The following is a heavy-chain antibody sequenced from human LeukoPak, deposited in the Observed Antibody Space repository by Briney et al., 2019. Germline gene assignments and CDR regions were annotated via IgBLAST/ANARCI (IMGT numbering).Heavy chain of an antibody. Sequence: GGSLRLSCAASGFTFSSYSMNWVRQAPGKGLEWVSSISSSSSYIYYADPVKGRFTISRDNAKNSLYLQMNSLRAEDTAVYYCARGVTARGFYYYMDVWGKGTTVTISS. V-gene: IGHV3-21*01. CDR3: ARGVTARGFYYYMDV. J-gene: IGHJ6*03. CDR1: GFTFSSYS. D-gene: IGHD2-21*02. CDR2: ISSSSSYI.